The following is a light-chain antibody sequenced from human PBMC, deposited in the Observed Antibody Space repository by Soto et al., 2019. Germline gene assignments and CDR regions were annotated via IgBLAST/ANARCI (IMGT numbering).Light chain of an antibody. CDR1: SSDVGGYNY. V-gene: IGLV2-14*03. J-gene: IGLJ1*01. CDR2: DVS. CDR3: SSYPSSTTSS. Sequence: QSALTQPASVSGSPGQSITISCTGTSSDVGGYNYVSWYQQHPGKAPKLMIYDVSNRPSGVSNRFPGSKSCNTASMTISGLQAEDEADYSCSSYPSSTTSSFGTGTQLTVL.